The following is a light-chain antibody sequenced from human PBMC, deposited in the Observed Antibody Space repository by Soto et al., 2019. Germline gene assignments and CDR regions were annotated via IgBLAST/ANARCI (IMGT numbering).Light chain of an antibody. CDR3: QQYGNSRT. CDR2: DAS. Sequence: EIVLTQSPGTLSLSPGERATLSCRASQSVSSRSLAWYQQKPGQAPRLLIYDASNRATGIPDRFSGSGSGTDFTLTISGLEPEDFAMYYCQQYGNSRTFGQGTKVEVK. J-gene: IGKJ1*01. CDR1: QSVSSRS. V-gene: IGKV3-20*01.